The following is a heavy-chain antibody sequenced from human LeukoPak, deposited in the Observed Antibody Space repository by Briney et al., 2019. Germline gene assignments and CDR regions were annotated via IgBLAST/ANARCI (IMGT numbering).Heavy chain of an antibody. CDR1: GFTFSSYA. V-gene: IGHV3-23*01. CDR2: ISGRGGST. D-gene: IGHD6-13*01. J-gene: IGHJ5*02. Sequence: GGSLRLSCAASGFTFSSYAMSWVRQAPGKGLEWVSAISGRGGSTYSPDSVKGRFTISRDNSKNTLYLQMNSLRAEDKAVYYCAKDSGQQQLVPFWFDPWGQGTLVTVSS. CDR3: AKDSGQQQLVPFWFDP.